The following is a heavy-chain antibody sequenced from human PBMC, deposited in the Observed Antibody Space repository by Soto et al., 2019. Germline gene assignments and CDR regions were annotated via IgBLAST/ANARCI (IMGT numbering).Heavy chain of an antibody. CDR2: ISNNGYDT. V-gene: IGHV3-23*01. D-gene: IGHD4-17*01. CDR3: AHPRGYGVFDAVDI. CDR1: GFFFSTYA. J-gene: IGHJ3*02. Sequence: VGSLRLSCAASGFFFSTYAMNWVRQAPGKGLEWVSAISNNGYDTYYAESVRGRFTISRDNSINTLYLQMSRLRTEDTAVYYCAHPRGYGVFDAVDIWGQGTMVTVSS.